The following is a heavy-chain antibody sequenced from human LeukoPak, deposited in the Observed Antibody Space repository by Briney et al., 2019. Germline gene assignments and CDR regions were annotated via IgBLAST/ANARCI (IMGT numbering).Heavy chain of an antibody. CDR1: GYTFTGYY. CDR3: ARMRVGHNWRLFDY. CDR2: INPNSGGT. J-gene: IGHJ4*02. D-gene: IGHD5-24*01. Sequence: ASVKVSCKASGYTFTGYYMHWVRQAPGQGLEWMGWINPNSGGTNYAQKFQGWVTMTRDTSISTAYMELSRLRSDDTAVYYCARMRVGHNWRLFDYWGQGTLVTVSS. V-gene: IGHV1-2*04.